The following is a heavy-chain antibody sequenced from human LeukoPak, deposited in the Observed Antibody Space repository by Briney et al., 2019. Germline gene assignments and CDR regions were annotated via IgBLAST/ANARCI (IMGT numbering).Heavy chain of an antibody. CDR3: AKDQIGWAPGYVSGPLDQ. V-gene: IGHV3-30*18. J-gene: IGHJ4*02. D-gene: IGHD6-19*01. Sequence: PGRPLRLSCAASGFSFTMYGIHWVRQAPGKGLEWVAVISTDGNNEYYANSVKGRLTISRDNSKNTVYLQMTSLRTEDTAVYYCAKDQIGWAPGYVSGPLDQWGQGTLVTASS. CDR1: GFSFTMYG. CDR2: ISTDGNNE.